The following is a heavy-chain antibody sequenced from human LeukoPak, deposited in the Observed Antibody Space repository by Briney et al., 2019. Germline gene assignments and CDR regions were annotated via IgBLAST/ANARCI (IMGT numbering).Heavy chain of an antibody. J-gene: IGHJ4*02. CDR3: ARDLYGDLDY. CDR2: IYTSGST. D-gene: IGHD4-17*01. V-gene: IGHV4-61*02. Sequence: SETLSLTCAVSGGSISSGSCYWSWIRQPAGKGPEWIGRIYTSGSTNYNPSLKSRVTISVDTSKNQFSLKLSSVTAADTAVYYCARDLYGDLDYLGQGTLVTVSS. CDR1: GGSISSGSCY.